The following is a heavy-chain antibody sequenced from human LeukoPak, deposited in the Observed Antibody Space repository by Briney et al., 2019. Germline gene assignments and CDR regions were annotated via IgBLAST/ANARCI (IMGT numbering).Heavy chain of an antibody. V-gene: IGHV4-39*01. CDR2: IYSSGNT. CDR3: ARHSGLRSPFDP. CDR1: GGSISTANYY. J-gene: IGHJ5*02. D-gene: IGHD3-3*01. Sequence: SETLSLTCTVSGGSISTANYYWGWIRQPPGRDLEWMGSIYSSGNTYYNPSLESRVTISVDTSKNQLCLKLTSATAADTSVYYCARHSGLRSPFDPWGQGTLVTVSS.